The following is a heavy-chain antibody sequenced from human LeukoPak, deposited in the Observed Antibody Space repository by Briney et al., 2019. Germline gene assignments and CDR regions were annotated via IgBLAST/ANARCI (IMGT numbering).Heavy chain of an antibody. V-gene: IGHV3-74*01. D-gene: IGHD3-9*01. Sequence: GGSLRLSCAASGFTFSSYWMHWVRQAPGKGLVWVSRINTDGSSTSYADSVKGRFTISRDNAKNTLYLQMNSLRAEDTAVYYCATGDILTGSLPYYFDYWGQGTLVTVSS. J-gene: IGHJ4*02. CDR3: ATGDILTGSLPYYFDY. CDR2: INTDGSST. CDR1: GFTFSSYW.